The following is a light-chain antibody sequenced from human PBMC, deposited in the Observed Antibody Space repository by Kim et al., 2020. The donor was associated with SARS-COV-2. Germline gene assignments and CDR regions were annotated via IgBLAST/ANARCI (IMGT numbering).Light chain of an antibody. Sequence: SVDPGQTASIACSGDKLGDKYACWYQQEPGQSPVLVIYQDSKRPSGIPERFSGSNSGNTATLTISGTQAMDEADYYCQAWDSSTAVFGGGTQLTVL. J-gene: IGLJ3*02. V-gene: IGLV3-1*01. CDR1: KLGDKY. CDR3: QAWDSSTAV. CDR2: QDS.